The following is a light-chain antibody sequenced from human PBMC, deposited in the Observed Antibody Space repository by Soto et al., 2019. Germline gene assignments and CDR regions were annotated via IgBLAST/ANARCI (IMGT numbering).Light chain of an antibody. CDR1: QSVSSTF. V-gene: IGKV3-20*01. J-gene: IGKJ1*01. Sequence: DIVLTQSPGTLSLSPGERATLSCRASQSVSSTFLGWYQQKPGQAPRLLIYGASSRATGIPDRLIGSGSGRVFTLTISRLEPEDFAVYYFTHYGYSPRTVGQGTKVEIK. CDR3: THYGYSPRT. CDR2: GAS.